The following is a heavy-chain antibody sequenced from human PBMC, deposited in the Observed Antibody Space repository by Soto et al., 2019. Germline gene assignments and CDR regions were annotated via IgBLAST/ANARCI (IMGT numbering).Heavy chain of an antibody. CDR1: GFTFSSYA. J-gene: IGHJ4*02. Sequence: GGSLRLSCAASGFTFSSYAMSWVRQAPGKGLEWVSAISGSGGSTYSADSVKGRFTISRDNSKNTLYLQMNSLGADYTAVYYYAADQLQIIHDDYWGQGALVGVSS. CDR2: ISGSGGST. V-gene: IGHV3-23*01. D-gene: IGHD1-1*01. CDR3: AADQLQIIHDDY.